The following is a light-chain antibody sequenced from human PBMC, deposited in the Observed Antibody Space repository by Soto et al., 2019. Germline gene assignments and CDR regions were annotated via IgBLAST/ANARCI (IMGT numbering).Light chain of an antibody. CDR2: DAF. CDR3: QQYNNWPLIT. J-gene: IGKJ5*01. V-gene: IGKV3-15*01. Sequence: EIVLTQSPGTLSLSPGERATLSCRAIQSVSSSYLAWYQQKPGQAPRLLIYDAFTRATGIPARFSGSGSGTEFTLTISSLQSEDFAVYYCQQYNNWPLITFGQGTRLEI. CDR1: QSVSSSY.